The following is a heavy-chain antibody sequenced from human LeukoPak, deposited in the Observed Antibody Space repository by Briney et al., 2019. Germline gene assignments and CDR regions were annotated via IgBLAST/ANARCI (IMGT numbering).Heavy chain of an antibody. J-gene: IGHJ4*02. D-gene: IGHD6-13*01. Sequence: GGSLRLSCAASGFTFSSYWMSWVRQAPGKGLEWVANIKQDGSEKYYVDSVKGRFTISRDNAKNSLYLQMNSLRAEDTAVYYCARRVSIAAAGHLGYWGQGTLVTVSS. V-gene: IGHV3-7*01. CDR2: IKQDGSEK. CDR1: GFTFSSYW. CDR3: ARRVSIAAAGHLGY.